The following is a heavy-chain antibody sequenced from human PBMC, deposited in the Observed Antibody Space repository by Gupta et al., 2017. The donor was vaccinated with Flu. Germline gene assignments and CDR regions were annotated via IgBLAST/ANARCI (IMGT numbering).Heavy chain of an antibody. V-gene: IGHV1-46*01. Sequence: QMQLVQSGAEVQTPGASVTADSAASGSAFTRACTQWVRPAPGPGLEWMGIINPSGGSTSYAQKFQGRGTMTRDTSTSTVYMELCSLRSEDTDVYYCARDPQYCSGGSFYWGGKFDPWGQGTLVTVSS. D-gene: IGHD2-15*01. CDR2: INPSGGST. CDR1: GSAFTRAC. J-gene: IGHJ5*02. CDR3: ARDPQYCSGGSFYWGGKFDP.